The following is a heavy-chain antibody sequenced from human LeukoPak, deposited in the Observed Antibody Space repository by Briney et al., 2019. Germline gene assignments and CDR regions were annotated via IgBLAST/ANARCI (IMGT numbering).Heavy chain of an antibody. V-gene: IGHV3-53*01. CDR2: IYSGGST. CDR1: GFTVSSNY. CDR3: ARDRVSLFDY. Sequence: GGSLRLSCAASGFTVSSNYMSWVRQAPGKGLEWVSVIYSGGSTYYADSVKGRFTIPRDNSKNTLYLQMNSLRAEDTAVYYCARDRVSLFDYWGQGTLVTVSS. J-gene: IGHJ4*02.